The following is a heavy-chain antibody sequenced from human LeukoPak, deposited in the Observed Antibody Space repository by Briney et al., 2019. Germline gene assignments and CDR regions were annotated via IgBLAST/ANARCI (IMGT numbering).Heavy chain of an antibody. V-gene: IGHV4-59*01. CDR1: GGSISSYY. Sequence: PSETLSLTCTVSGGSISSYYWSWIRQPPGKGLEWIGYIYYSGSTNYNPSLKSRVTISVDTSKNQFSLKLSSVTAADTAVYYCARVKAAAGPVANWGQGTLVTVSS. J-gene: IGHJ4*02. CDR2: IYYSGST. CDR3: ARVKAAAGPVAN. D-gene: IGHD6-13*01.